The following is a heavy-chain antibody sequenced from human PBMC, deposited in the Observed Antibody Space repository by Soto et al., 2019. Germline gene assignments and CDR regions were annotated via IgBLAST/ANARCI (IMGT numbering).Heavy chain of an antibody. CDR1: GFTFSSYW. CDR2: IKQDGSEK. D-gene: IGHD3-10*01. CDR3: ARDAPLWFGGSDYYYGMDV. J-gene: IGHJ6*02. Sequence: GGSLRLSCAASGFTFSSYWMSWVRQAPGKGLEWVANIKQDGSEKYYVDSVKGRFTISRDNAKNSLYLQMNSLRAEDTAVYYCARDAPLWFGGSDYYYGMDVWGQGTTVTVSS. V-gene: IGHV3-7*01.